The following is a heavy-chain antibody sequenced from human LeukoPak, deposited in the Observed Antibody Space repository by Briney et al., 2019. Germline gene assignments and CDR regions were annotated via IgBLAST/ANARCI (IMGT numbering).Heavy chain of an antibody. CDR2: INHGGNT. CDR1: GGSFSGYY. CDR3: AGVGGSYYAAFDI. Sequence: SETLSLTCAVYGGSFSGYYWSWIRQPPGKGLEWIGEINHGGNTNYQPSLKSRVTISVETSKNQFSLKLSSVTAADTAVYYCAGVGGSYYAAFDIWXXGTMVTVSS. V-gene: IGHV4-34*01. D-gene: IGHD1-26*01. J-gene: IGHJ3*02.